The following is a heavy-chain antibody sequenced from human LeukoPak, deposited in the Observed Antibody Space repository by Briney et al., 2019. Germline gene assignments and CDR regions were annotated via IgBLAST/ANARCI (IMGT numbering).Heavy chain of an antibody. CDR3: AKDVFNGDPDHDAFDI. D-gene: IGHD4-17*01. Sequence: PGRSLRLSCAASGFTFDDYAMHWVRQAPGKGLEWVSGISWNSGSIGYADSVKGRFTISRDNAKNSLYLQMNSLRAEDTALYYCAKDVFNGDPDHDAFDIWGQGTMVTVSS. J-gene: IGHJ3*02. CDR1: GFTFDDYA. CDR2: ISWNSGSI. V-gene: IGHV3-9*01.